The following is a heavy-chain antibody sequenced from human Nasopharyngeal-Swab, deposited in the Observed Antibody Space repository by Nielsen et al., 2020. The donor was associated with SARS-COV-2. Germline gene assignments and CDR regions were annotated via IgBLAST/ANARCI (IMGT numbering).Heavy chain of an antibody. D-gene: IGHD2-2*01. V-gene: IGHV1-58*01. CDR1: GFTFIRSA. CDR2: IVVGSGNT. J-gene: IGHJ6*02. CDR3: ASADIVVVPAASSRHYYYYGMDV. Sequence: SVKVSCKASGFTFIRSAVQWVRQARGQRLEWIGWIVVGSGNTNYAQKFQGRVTMTTDTSTSTAYMELRSLRSDDTAVYYCASADIVVVPAASSRHYYYYGMDVWGQGTTVTVSS.